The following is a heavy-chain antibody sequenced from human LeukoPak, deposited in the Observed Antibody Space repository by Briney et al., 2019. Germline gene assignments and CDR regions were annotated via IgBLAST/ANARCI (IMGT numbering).Heavy chain of an antibody. V-gene: IGHV4-31*03. CDR3: ARDDPRDYYGMDV. J-gene: IGHJ6*04. CDR2: IYYSGST. Sequence: PSETLSLTCTVSGGSICSGGYYWSWIRQHPGKGLEWIGYIYYSGSTYYNPSLKSRVTISVDTSKNQFSLKLSSVTAADTAVYYCARDDPRDYYGMDVWGKGTTVTVSS. CDR1: GGSICSGGYY.